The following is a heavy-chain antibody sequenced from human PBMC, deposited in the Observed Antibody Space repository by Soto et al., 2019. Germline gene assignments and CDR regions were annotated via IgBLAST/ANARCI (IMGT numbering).Heavy chain of an antibody. CDR3: ASGGGTPFDY. Sequence: LSLTCRVPGGSYYWSWIRQPPGKGLEWIGYIYYTGSTNYKPSLESRITISLDTSKNQFSLKLSSVTAAETAVYYCASGGGTPFDYCGQGTLVTVSS. CDR1: GGSYY. D-gene: IGHD1-1*01. CDR2: IYYTGST. V-gene: IGHV4-59*01. J-gene: IGHJ4*02.